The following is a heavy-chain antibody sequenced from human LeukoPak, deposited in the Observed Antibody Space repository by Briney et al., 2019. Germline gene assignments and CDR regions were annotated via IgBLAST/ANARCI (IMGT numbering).Heavy chain of an antibody. D-gene: IGHD3-3*01. CDR2: IKQDGTEK. CDR1: GFTFTTYW. J-gene: IGHJ6*03. Sequence: PGESLRLSCAASGFTFTTYWMSWVRQAPGKGLEWVANIKQDGTEKYYVDSVKGRFTISRDNAKNSLYLQMNSLRVEDTAVYYCAKSPIQYYDFWSGYYYYYYMDVWGKGTTVTVSS. V-gene: IGHV3-7*01. CDR3: AKSPIQYYDFWSGYYYYYYMDV.